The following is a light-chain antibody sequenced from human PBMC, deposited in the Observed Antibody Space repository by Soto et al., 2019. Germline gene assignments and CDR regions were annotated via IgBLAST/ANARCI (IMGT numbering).Light chain of an antibody. CDR2: AAS. V-gene: IGKV1-12*01. Sequence: DFQMTQSPSSVSSSVGDRVTITCRASQGISSWLDWYQQKPGRAPKLLIYAASTLQSGVPSRFSGSGSGTEFTLTITSLQPEDFATYYCLQTNTFPRTFGGGTKVEIK. CDR1: QGISSW. CDR3: LQTNTFPRT. J-gene: IGKJ4*01.